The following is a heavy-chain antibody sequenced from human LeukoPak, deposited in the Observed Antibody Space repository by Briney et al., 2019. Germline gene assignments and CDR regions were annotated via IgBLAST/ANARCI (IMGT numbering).Heavy chain of an antibody. V-gene: IGHV4-34*01. CDR1: GGFFTGHY. Sequence: SETLSLTCAVYGGFFTGHYWIWIRQPPGKGLEWIGEINHSGSTNYNPSLESRVTISVDTSKNHFSLKLSSVTAADTAVYYCASGQYYDLWSGYYVDWGQGTLVTVSA. CDR2: INHSGST. J-gene: IGHJ4*02. CDR3: ASGQYYDLWSGYYVD. D-gene: IGHD3-3*01.